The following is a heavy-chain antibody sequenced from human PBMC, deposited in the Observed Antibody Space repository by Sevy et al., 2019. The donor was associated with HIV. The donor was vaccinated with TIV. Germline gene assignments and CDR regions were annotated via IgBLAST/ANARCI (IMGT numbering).Heavy chain of an antibody. CDR3: VRADPAQHFDS. CDR1: ADTFTNNY. V-gene: IGHV1-46*01. CDR2: VDPSGGNA. J-gene: IGHJ4*02. Sequence: ASVKVSCKASADTFTNNYIHWVRQAPGQGLEWMGIVDPSGGNASCAQRFQDRVTLTRDTSTNTLYMDLTSLTSDDTAVYYCVRADPAQHFDSWGQGTLVTVSS.